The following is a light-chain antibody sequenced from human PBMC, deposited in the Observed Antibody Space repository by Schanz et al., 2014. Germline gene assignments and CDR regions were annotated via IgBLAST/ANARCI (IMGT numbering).Light chain of an antibody. V-gene: IGLV1-44*01. CDR2: SNV. CDR1: SSNIGANT. CDR3: SSYTGSSTWV. Sequence: QSVLTQPPSASGTPGQRVTISCSGSSSNIGANTVSWYQQVPGTAPKVVIYSNVQRPSGVPDRFSGSKSGTSASLAISGLQSEDEAHYYCSSYTGSSTWVFGGGTKLTVL. J-gene: IGLJ3*02.